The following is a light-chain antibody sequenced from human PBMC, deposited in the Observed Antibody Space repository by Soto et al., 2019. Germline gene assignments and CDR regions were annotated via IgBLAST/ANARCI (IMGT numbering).Light chain of an antibody. J-gene: IGLJ2*01. Sequence: QSVLTQPPSASGSPGQSVTISCTGTSSDVGGYVYVSWYQQYPGKAPKLMIYEVNKRASGVPDRFSGFKSGNTASLTVSGLQAEDEADYYCSSYAGTNIDVVFGGGTKLTVL. V-gene: IGLV2-8*01. CDR1: SSDVGGYVY. CDR2: EVN. CDR3: SSYAGTNIDVV.